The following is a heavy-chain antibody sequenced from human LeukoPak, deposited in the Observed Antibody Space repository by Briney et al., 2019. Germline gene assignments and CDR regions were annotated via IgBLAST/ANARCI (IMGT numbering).Heavy chain of an antibody. CDR1: GYTFTSYD. J-gene: IGHJ4*02. Sequence: GASVKVSCKASGYTFTSYDINWVRQATGQGLEWMGWMNPNSGNTGYAQKFQGRVTITADISTSTAYMELSSLRSEDTAIYYCARDPGYTSSWFPDLWGQGTLVTVSS. CDR2: MNPNSGNT. V-gene: IGHV1-8*01. D-gene: IGHD6-13*01. CDR3: ARDPGYTSSWFPDL.